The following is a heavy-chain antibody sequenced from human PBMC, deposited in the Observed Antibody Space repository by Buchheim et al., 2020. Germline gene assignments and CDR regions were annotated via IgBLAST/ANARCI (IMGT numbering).Heavy chain of an antibody. V-gene: IGHV4-34*01. CDR3: ARGPRYYDFWSGYLGY. CDR2: INHSGST. CDR1: GGSFSGYY. D-gene: IGHD3-3*01. J-gene: IGHJ4*02. Sequence: QVQLQQWGAGLLKPSETLSLTCAVYGGSFSGYYWSWIRQPPGKGLEWIGEINHSGSTNYNPSLKSRVTISVDTSKNKFSLKLSSVTAADTAVYYCARGPRYYDFWSGYLGYWGQGTL.